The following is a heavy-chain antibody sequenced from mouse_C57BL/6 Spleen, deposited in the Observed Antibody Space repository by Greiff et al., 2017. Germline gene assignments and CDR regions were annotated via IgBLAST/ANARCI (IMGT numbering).Heavy chain of an antibody. V-gene: IGHV1-53*01. CDR1: GYTFTSYW. Sequence: QVQLQQPGTELVKPGASVKLSCKASGYTFTSYWMHWVKQRPGQGLEWIGNINPSNGGTNYTETFKSKATLTVDKSSSTAYMQLRSLTSEGSAVYYCARQGYYGSAWFAYWGQGTLVTVSA. CDR3: ARQGYYGSAWFAY. D-gene: IGHD1-1*01. CDR2: INPSNGGT. J-gene: IGHJ3*01.